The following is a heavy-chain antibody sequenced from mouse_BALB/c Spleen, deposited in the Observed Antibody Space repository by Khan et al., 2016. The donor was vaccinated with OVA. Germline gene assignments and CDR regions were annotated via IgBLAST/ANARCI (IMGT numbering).Heavy chain of an antibody. CDR1: GYTFTTYW. J-gene: IGHJ3*01. V-gene: IGHV1-7*01. CDR2: IDPSTGYT. Sequence: QVQLKQSGAELAKPGASVKMSCKASGYTFTTYWMHWVKQRPGQGLEWIGYIDPSTGYTEYNQKFKDKATLTTDKSSSTAYMQLSSLTSEDAAVYYCARRGQYGTVAYWGQGTLVTVSA. D-gene: IGHD2-1*01. CDR3: ARRGQYGTVAY.